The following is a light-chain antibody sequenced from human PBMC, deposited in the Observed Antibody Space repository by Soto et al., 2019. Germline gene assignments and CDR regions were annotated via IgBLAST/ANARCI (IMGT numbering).Light chain of an antibody. CDR3: SSYTISITYV. CDR2: EVS. Sequence: QSALTQPASVSGSPGQSITISCTGTGSDVGGYNYVSWYQQHPGKAPKLMIYEVSNRPSGVSNRFSGSKSGSTASLTISGLQAEDEADYYCSSYTISITYVFGTGTKVTVL. J-gene: IGLJ1*01. V-gene: IGLV2-14*01. CDR1: GSDVGGYNY.